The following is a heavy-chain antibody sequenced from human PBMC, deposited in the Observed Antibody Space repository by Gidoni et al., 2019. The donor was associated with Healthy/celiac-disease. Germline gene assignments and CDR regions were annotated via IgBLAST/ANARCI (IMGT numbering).Heavy chain of an antibody. CDR2: INHSGST. V-gene: IGHV4-34*01. CDR3: ARGHDSSGYYVDY. J-gene: IGHJ4*02. CDR1: GGSFSGYY. Sequence: QVQLQQWGAGLLKPSETLSLTCAVYGGSFSGYYWSWIRQPPGKGLEWIGEINHSGSTNYNPSLKSRVTISVDTSKNQFSLKLSSVTAADTAVYYCARGHDSSGYYVDYWGQGTLVTVSS. D-gene: IGHD3-22*01.